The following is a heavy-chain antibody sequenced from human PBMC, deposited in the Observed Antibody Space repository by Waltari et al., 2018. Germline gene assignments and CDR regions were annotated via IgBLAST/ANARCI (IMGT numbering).Heavy chain of an antibody. V-gene: IGHV1-69*18. Sequence: VQLVQSGAEVKKPGSSVKVSCKASGGTFNRLDLSWVRQAPGQGLEWMGRSIPIFGPANYAQKFQGRVTIIAYESTSTAYMELSSLRSEDTAIYYCARDLAGIRDFGGQGTLVTVSS. J-gene: IGHJ4*02. CDR3: ARDLAGIRDF. CDR1: GGTFNRLD. D-gene: IGHD1-20*01. CDR2: SIPIFGPA.